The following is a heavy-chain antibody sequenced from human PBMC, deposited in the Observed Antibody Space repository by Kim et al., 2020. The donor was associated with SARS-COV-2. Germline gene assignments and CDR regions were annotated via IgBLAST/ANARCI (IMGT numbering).Heavy chain of an antibody. CDR1: GFTFSDYS. CDR2: IKSEGNSV. J-gene: IGHJ5*01. V-gene: IGHV3-11*01. Sequence: GGSLRLSCAASGFTFSDYSMSWVRQAPGKGLEWVAYIKSEGNSVNYEDSVNGRFTISSDNAKTTQSLQMKSLRPEDTAAYYCEKKSGSWG. CDR3: EKKSGS.